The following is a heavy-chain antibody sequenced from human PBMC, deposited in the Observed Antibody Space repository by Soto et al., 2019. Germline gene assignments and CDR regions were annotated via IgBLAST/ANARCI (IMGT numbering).Heavy chain of an antibody. CDR1: GYRFSGYG. CDR3: VRDPATVTSYFDY. CDR2: IWYDGSKK. V-gene: IGHV3-33*01. J-gene: IGHJ4*02. Sequence: QVQLVESGRGVVQAGRSLRLSCVVSGYRFSGYGMHWVRQAPGKGLEWVALIWYDGSKKDYADSVKGRFTISRDDSKSTLYLQMNSLRGEDTAVYYCVRDPATVTSYFDYWGQGTLVTVSS. D-gene: IGHD4-17*01.